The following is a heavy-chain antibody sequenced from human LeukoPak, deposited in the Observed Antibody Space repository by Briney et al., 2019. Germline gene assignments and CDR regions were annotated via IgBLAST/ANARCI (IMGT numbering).Heavy chain of an antibody. CDR3: ARDFYDSSGYFDY. CDR1: GFTFSSYE. D-gene: IGHD3-22*01. Sequence: GGSLRLSCAASGFTFSSYEMNWVRQAPGKGLEWVSYISSNGSTIYYADSVKGRFTISRDNAKNSLYLQMNSLRAEDTAVYYCARDFYDSSGYFDYWGQGTLVTVSS. V-gene: IGHV3-48*03. J-gene: IGHJ4*02. CDR2: ISSNGSTI.